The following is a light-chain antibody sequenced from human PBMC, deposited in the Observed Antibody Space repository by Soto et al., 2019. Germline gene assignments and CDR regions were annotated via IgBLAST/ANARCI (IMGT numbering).Light chain of an antibody. J-gene: IGLJ1*01. Sequence: QSALTQPASVSGSPGQSITISCTGTSSDVGVYNYVSWYQHHPGKAPKLMIFDVSNRPSGVSNRFSGSKSGNTASLTISGLQPEDDADYYCSSYTPSNTRQIVFGTGTKLTVL. CDR2: DVS. V-gene: IGLV2-14*03. CDR1: SSDVGVYNY. CDR3: SSYTPSNTRQIV.